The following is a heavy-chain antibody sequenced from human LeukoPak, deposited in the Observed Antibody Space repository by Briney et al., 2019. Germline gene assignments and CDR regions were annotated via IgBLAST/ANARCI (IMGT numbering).Heavy chain of an antibody. Sequence: GGSLRLSCAASGFTFSSYAMSWVRQAPGKGLEWVSAISGSGGSTYYADSVKGRFTISRDNSKNTLYLQMNSLRAEDTAVYYCVSVTSIAARSRRPFDYWGQGTLVTVSS. J-gene: IGHJ4*02. CDR2: ISGSGGST. V-gene: IGHV3-23*01. CDR1: GFTFSSYA. D-gene: IGHD6-6*01. CDR3: VSVTSIAARSRRPFDY.